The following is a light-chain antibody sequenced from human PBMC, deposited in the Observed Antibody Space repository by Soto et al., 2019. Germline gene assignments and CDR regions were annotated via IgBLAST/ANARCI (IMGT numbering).Light chain of an antibody. CDR1: QSVSSSS. CDR2: GTS. Sequence: ETVLTQSPGTLSLSPGERATLSCRASQSVSSSSLAWYQQRPGQAPRLLIYGTSIRATGIPDRFSGSGSGTDFPPPISRLEPEDFAVYFCQGYGSPPLIPFGQGKQLE. CDR3: QGYGSPPLIP. J-gene: IGKJ5*01. V-gene: IGKV3-20*01.